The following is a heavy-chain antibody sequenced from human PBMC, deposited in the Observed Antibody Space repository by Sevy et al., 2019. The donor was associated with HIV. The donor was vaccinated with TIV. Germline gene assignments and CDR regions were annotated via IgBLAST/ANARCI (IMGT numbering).Heavy chain of an antibody. V-gene: IGHV3-23*01. D-gene: IGHD3-3*01. CDR2: ISHSGDSP. CDR3: AGRKVGDFWSGSIRGPWAGGPLFDY. Sequence: GGSLRLSCTSSGFTFSSYAMNGVAQAPGKGLEGFSTISHSGDSPYYADSVKGRFTISRDNSENTLYLQMNSLRAEDTALYYCAGRKVGDFWSGSIRGPWAGGPLFDYWGQGTLVTVSS. CDR1: GFTFSSYA. J-gene: IGHJ4*02.